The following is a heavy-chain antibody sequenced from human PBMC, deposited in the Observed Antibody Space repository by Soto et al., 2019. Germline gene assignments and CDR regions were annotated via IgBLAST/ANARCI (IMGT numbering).Heavy chain of an antibody. CDR3: ARAYDFWNRSFDY. J-gene: IGHJ4*02. CDR1: GGSISSGGYY. Sequence: SETLSLTCTVSGGSISSGGYYWSWIRQHPGKGLEWIGYIYYSGSTYYNPSLKSRVTISVDTSKNQFSLKLSSVTAADTAVYYCARAYDFWNRSFDYWGQGTLVTVSS. CDR2: IYYSGST. V-gene: IGHV4-31*03. D-gene: IGHD3-3*01.